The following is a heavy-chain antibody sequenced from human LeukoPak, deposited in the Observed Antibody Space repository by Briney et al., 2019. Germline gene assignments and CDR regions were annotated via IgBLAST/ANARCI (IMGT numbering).Heavy chain of an antibody. CDR1: GFIFSSYE. Sequence: GGSLRLSCAASGFIFSSYEMNWVRQAPGKGLEWVSHISSSGSTIYYADSVKGRFTISRDNAKNSLYLQMNSLRAEDTAVYYCARRYCSSTSCLFGYWGQGALVTVSS. CDR3: ARRYCSSTSCLFGY. J-gene: IGHJ4*02. CDR2: ISSSGSTI. V-gene: IGHV3-48*03. D-gene: IGHD2-2*01.